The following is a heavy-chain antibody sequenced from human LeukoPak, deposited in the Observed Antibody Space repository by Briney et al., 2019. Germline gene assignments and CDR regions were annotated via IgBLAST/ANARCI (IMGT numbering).Heavy chain of an antibody. CDR1: GYTFTGYY. D-gene: IGHD2-2*01. CDR2: INPNSGGT. V-gene: IGHV1-2*02. Sequence: GASVKVSCKASGYTFTGYYMHWVRQAPGQGLEWMGWINPNSGGTNYAQKFQGRVTMTRDTSISTAYMELSRLRSDDTAVYYCARELEDIVVVPAAIEAHGMDVWGQGTRSPSP. J-gene: IGHJ6*02. CDR3: ARELEDIVVVPAAIEAHGMDV.